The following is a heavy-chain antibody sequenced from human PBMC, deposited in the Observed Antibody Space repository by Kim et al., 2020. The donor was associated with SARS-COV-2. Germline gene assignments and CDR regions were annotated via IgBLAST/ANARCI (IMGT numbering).Heavy chain of an antibody. CDR1: GFTFSSYS. CDR3: ASLRGYYYGMDV. V-gene: IGHV3-21*01. CDR2: ISSSSSYI. Sequence: GGSLRLSCAASGFTFSSYSMNWVRQAPGKGLEWVSSISSSSSYIYYADLVKGRFTISRDNAKNSLYLQMNSLRAEDTAVYYCASLRGYYYGMDVWGQGTTVTVSS. J-gene: IGHJ6*02.